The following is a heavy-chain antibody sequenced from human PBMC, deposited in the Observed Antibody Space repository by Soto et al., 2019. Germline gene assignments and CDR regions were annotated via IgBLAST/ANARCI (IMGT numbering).Heavy chain of an antibody. CDR1: GGSISSGGYY. V-gene: IGHV4-31*03. CDR2: SYNSGNT. Sequence: QVQLQETGPGLVKPSQTLSLTCTVSGGSISSGGYYWSWIRQHPGKGLEWIGYSYNSGNTYYNQSLKSRVSISVYTSKNQFSLKLTSVTAADTAVYYCARESSYYGGGGYWGQGTLVTVSS. J-gene: IGHJ4*02. CDR3: ARESSYYGGGGY. D-gene: IGHD4-17*01.